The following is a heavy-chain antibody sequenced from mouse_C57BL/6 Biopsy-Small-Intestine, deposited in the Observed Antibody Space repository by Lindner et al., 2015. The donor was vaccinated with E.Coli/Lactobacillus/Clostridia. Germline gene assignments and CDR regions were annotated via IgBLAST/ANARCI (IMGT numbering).Heavy chain of an antibody. J-gene: IGHJ1*03. Sequence: VQLQESGPGLVKPGASVKISCKASGYSFTGYYMNWVKQSPEKSLEWIGEINPNTGGTTYNQKFKATATLTVDKSSSTAYMQLKSLTSEDSAVYYCARPTVATYWYFDVWGTGTTVTVSS. V-gene: IGHV1-42*01. CDR3: ARPTVATYWYFDV. CDR1: GYSFTGYY. D-gene: IGHD6-1*01. CDR2: INPNTGGT.